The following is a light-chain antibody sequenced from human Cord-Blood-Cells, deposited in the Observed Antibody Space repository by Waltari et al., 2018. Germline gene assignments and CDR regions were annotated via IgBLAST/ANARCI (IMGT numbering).Light chain of an antibody. Sequence: DTQMTQSYSTLSAYVRDRVTITCRASQSISSWLAWYQQKPGKAPKLLIYDASSLESGVPSRFSGSGSGTEFTLTISRLEPEDFAVYYCQQYGSSPLTFGGGTKVEIK. V-gene: IGKV1-5*01. J-gene: IGKJ4*01. CDR2: DAS. CDR3: QQYGSSPLT. CDR1: QSISSW.